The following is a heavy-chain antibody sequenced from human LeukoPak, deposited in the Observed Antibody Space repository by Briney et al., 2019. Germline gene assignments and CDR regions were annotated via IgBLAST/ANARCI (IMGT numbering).Heavy chain of an antibody. CDR1: GFTFSSYN. Sequence: GGSLRLSCAASGFTFSSYNMIWVRQAPGKGLEWVAVISYDGSNKYYADSVKGRFTISRDNSKNTLYLQMNSLRAEDTAVYYCAKAQGGSYPSFDYWGQGTLVIVSS. J-gene: IGHJ4*02. CDR3: AKAQGGSYPSFDY. V-gene: IGHV3-30*18. CDR2: ISYDGSNK. D-gene: IGHD1-26*01.